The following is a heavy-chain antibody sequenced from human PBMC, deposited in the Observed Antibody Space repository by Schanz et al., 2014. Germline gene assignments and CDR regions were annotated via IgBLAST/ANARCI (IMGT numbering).Heavy chain of an antibody. V-gene: IGHV1-18*01. CDR3: ARDFKPLWFGEYYFDY. CDR1: GYTFTRSG. CDR2: IGGSDGNT. Sequence: QVQLVQSGGEVKTPGASVKVSCKASGYTFTRSGISWVRQAPGQGLEWMGWIGGSDGNTNFAQKFQGRVTMTTDTSTSTVYMELRSLTSDDSAVYYCARDFKPLWFGEYYFDYWGQGTLVTVSS. D-gene: IGHD3-10*01. J-gene: IGHJ4*02.